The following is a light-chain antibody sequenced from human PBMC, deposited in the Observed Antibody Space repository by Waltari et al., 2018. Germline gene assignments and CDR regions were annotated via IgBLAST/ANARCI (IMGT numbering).Light chain of an antibody. CDR2: SYD. J-gene: IGLJ3*02. CDR1: GPNNLRTST. V-gene: IGLV1-44*01. Sequence: QSVLTQPPSASGTPGQTVVISCSRSGPNNLRTSTINWYQLLPGTAPKLLIYSYDLRRSGVPDRFSGSGFGASASLAISGLHSEDDGHYYCATWDDSLSGWVFGGGTKLTVL. CDR3: ATWDDSLSGWV.